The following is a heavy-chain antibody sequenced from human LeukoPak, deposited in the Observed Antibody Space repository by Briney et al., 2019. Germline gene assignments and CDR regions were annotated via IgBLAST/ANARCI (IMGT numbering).Heavy chain of an antibody. J-gene: IGHJ3*02. CDR1: GFTFSSYD. CDR3: AKSRAGGRYDAFDI. D-gene: IGHD4-23*01. V-gene: IGHV3-13*01. Sequence: PGGSLRLSCAACGFTFSSYDMHWVRQATGKGLEWVSAIGTAGDTYYPGSVKGRFTISRDNSQNTLYLQMNSLRAEDTAVYYCAKSRAGGRYDAFDIWGQGTMVTVSS. CDR2: IGTAGDT.